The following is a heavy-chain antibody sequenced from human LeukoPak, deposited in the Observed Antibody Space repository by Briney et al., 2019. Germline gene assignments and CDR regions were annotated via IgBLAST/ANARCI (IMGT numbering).Heavy chain of an antibody. D-gene: IGHD1-1*01. Sequence: GGSLRLSCAASGFTFRSYWMSWVRQAPGKGLEWVANIKPDGSEKAYMDSLKGRFTISRDNAQNSLYLQMNSLRPEDTAVYYCARDERASFDYWGQGTLVTVSS. V-gene: IGHV3-7*01. J-gene: IGHJ4*02. CDR1: GFTFRSYW. CDR3: ARDERASFDY. CDR2: IKPDGSEK.